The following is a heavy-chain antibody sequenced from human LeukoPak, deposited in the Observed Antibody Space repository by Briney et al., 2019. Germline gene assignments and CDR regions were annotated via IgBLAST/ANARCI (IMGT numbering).Heavy chain of an antibody. CDR1: GFTFDDYA. CDR3: AKDYDFWSGSPPLDY. Sequence: GGSLRLSCAASGFTFDDYAMHWVRQAPEKGLEWVSGISWNSGSIGYADSVKGRFSISRDNAKNSLYLQMNSLRAEDTAVYYCAKDYDFWSGSPPLDYWGQGNLVTVSS. V-gene: IGHV3-9*01. D-gene: IGHD3-3*01. J-gene: IGHJ4*02. CDR2: ISWNSGSI.